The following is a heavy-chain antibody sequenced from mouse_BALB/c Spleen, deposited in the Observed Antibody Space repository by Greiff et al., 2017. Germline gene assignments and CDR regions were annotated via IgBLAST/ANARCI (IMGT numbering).Heavy chain of an antibody. CDR3: ARSDYGSSFAY. Sequence: EVQGVESGGGLVQPGGSRKLSCAASGFTFSSFGMHWVRQAPEKGLEWVAYISSGSSTIYYADTVKGRFTISRDNPKNTLFLQMTSLRSEDTAMYYCARSDYGSSFAYWGQGTLVTVSA. CDR1: GFTFSSFG. J-gene: IGHJ3*01. CDR2: ISSGSSTI. D-gene: IGHD1-1*01. V-gene: IGHV5-17*02.